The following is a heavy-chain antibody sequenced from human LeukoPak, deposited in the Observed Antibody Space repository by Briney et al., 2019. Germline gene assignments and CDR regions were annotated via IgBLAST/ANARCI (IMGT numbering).Heavy chain of an antibody. CDR2: ISGSSIYI. CDR3: ASTLWFGEFDP. V-gene: IGHV3-21*01. J-gene: IGHJ5*02. CDR1: GFTFSSYA. Sequence: GGSLRLSCAASGFTFSSYAMSWVRQAPGKGLEWVSSISGSSIYIYYADSVKGRFTISRDNAKNSLYLQMNSLRAEDTAVYYCASTLWFGEFDPWGQGTLVTVSS. D-gene: IGHD3-10*01.